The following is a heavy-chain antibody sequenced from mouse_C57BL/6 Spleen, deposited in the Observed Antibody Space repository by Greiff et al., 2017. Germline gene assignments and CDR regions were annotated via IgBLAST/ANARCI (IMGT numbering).Heavy chain of an antibody. CDR3: TTVGYYGSSSLDY. CDR1: GFNIKDDY. D-gene: IGHD1-1*01. J-gene: IGHJ2*01. Sequence: EVQLQESGAELVRPGASVKLSCTASGFNIKDDYMPWVKQRPEQGLEWIGWIDPENGDTEYASKFPGKATITADTSSNTAYLQLSSLTSEDTAVYYCTTVGYYGSSSLDYWGQGTTLTVSS. CDR2: IDPENGDT. V-gene: IGHV14-4*01.